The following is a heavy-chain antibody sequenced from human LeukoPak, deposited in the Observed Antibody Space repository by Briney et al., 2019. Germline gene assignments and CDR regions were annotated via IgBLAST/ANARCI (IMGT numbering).Heavy chain of an antibody. J-gene: IGHJ4*02. Sequence: PGRSLRLSCAASGFTFSSYAMHWVRQAPGKGLEWVAVIPYDGSNKYSADSVKGRFTISRDNSKNTLYLQMNSLRAEDTAVYYCARGYCGGDCLDYWGQGTLVTVSS. D-gene: IGHD2-21*01. V-gene: IGHV3-30*04. CDR1: GFTFSSYA. CDR2: IPYDGSNK. CDR3: ARGYCGGDCLDY.